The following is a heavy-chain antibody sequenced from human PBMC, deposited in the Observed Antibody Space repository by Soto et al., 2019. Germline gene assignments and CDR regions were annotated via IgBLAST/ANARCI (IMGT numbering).Heavy chain of an antibody. Sequence: GGSLRLSCAASGFTFDDYAMHWVRQAPGKGLEWVSGISWNSGSIAYADSVKGRFTISRDNAKNSLYLQMNSLRAEDTALYYCAKGPSGYYGSGSYYFSWGQGTLVTVSS. CDR3: AKGPSGYYGSGSYYFS. V-gene: IGHV3-9*01. CDR1: GFTFDDYA. CDR2: ISWNSGSI. J-gene: IGHJ5*02. D-gene: IGHD3-10*01.